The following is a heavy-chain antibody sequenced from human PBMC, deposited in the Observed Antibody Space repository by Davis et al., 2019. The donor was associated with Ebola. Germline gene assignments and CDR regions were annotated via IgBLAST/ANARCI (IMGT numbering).Heavy chain of an antibody. J-gene: IGHJ3*02. CDR2: ISAYNGNT. Sequence: ASVKVSCKASGYSFKNYAISWVRQAPGQGLEWMGWISAYNGNTNYAQKVQGRVTMTTDTSTGTAYLDLRSLGSDDTAVYFCARTSIVGTTTTASDIWGQGTLVTVSS. CDR1: GYSFKNYA. CDR3: ARTSIVGTTTTASDI. V-gene: IGHV1-18*01. D-gene: IGHD1-26*01.